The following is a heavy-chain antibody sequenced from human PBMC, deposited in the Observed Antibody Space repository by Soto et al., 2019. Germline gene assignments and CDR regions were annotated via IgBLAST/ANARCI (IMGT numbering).Heavy chain of an antibody. D-gene: IGHD5-18*01. CDR2: ISSSSSTI. CDR3: AALDTAMVKTAGY. V-gene: IGHV3-48*01. J-gene: IGHJ4*02. CDR1: GFTFSSYS. Sequence: PGGSLRLSCAASGFTFSSYSMNWVRQAPGKGLEWVSYISSSSSTIYYADSVKGRFTISRGNAKNSLYLQMNSLRAEDTAVYYCAALDTAMVKTAGYWGQGTLVTVSS.